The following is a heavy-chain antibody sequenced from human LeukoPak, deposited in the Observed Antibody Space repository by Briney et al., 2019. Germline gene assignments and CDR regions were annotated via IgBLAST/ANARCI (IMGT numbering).Heavy chain of an antibody. CDR2: ISAYNGNT. D-gene: IGHD3-3*01. J-gene: IGHJ4*02. V-gene: IGHV1-18*01. CDR3: ARELPETPYYDFWSGYYKEAYYFDY. CDR1: GYTFTSYG. Sequence: ASVKVSCKASGYTFTSYGISWVRQAPGQGLEWMGWISAYNGNTNYAQKLQGRVTVTTDTSTSTAYMELRSLRSDDTAVYYCARELPETPYYDFWSGYYKEAYYFDYWGQGTLVTVSS.